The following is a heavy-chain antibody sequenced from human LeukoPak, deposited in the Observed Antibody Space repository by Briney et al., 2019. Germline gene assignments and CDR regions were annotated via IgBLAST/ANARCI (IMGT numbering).Heavy chain of an antibody. J-gene: IGHJ4*01. CDR2: INSGGRT. V-gene: IGHV4-34*01. CDR3: ARGKQLPVRGPLDQ. D-gene: IGHD6-19*01. Sequence: SEALSLTCAVYSGSLSGHFWSWIRQPPGKGLEWIGEINSGGRTNYSPSLETRVRLSVDTSKNQFSLKLDSVTAADTAVYYCARGKQLPVRGPLDQWGQGALVTVSS. CDR1: SGSLSGHF.